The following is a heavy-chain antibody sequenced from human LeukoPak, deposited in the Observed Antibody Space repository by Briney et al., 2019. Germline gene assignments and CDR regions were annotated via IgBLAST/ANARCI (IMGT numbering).Heavy chain of an antibody. CDR2: IYSGGST. V-gene: IGHV3-53*01. CDR3: ATPGIAAAMGGAFDI. D-gene: IGHD6-13*01. CDR1: GFNFTRCA. Sequence: GGSLRLSCAASGFNFTRCAMSWVRQAPGKGLEWVSVIYSGGSTYYADSVKGRFTISRDNSKNTLYLQMNSLRAEDTAVYYCATPGIAAAMGGAFDIWGQGTMVTVSS. J-gene: IGHJ3*02.